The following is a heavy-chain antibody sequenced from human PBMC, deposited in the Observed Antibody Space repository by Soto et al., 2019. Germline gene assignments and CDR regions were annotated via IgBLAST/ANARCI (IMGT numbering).Heavy chain of an antibody. Sequence: PSETLSLTCTVSGGSIGSSSYYWGWIRQPPGKGLEWIGSIYYSGSTYYNPSLKSRVTISVDTSKNQFSLKLSSVTAADTAVYYCARQGHDPFDYWGQGTLVTVSS. J-gene: IGHJ4*02. CDR1: GGSIGSSSYY. CDR2: IYYSGST. D-gene: IGHD3-3*01. CDR3: ARQGHDPFDY. V-gene: IGHV4-39*01.